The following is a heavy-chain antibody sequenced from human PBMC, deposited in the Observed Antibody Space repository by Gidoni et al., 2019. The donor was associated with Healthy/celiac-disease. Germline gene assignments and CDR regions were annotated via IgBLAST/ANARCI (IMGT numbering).Heavy chain of an antibody. D-gene: IGHD5-12*01. Sequence: QLQLQESGPGLVKPSATLSLTCPVPGVSISSSSYYWGWIRQPPGKGLEWIGSIYYSGSTYYNPSLKSRVTISVDTSKNQFSLKLSSVTAADTAVYYCARHGGYSVVFDYWGQGTLVTVSS. CDR2: IYYSGST. J-gene: IGHJ4*02. CDR1: GVSISSSSYY. V-gene: IGHV4-39*01. CDR3: ARHGGYSVVFDY.